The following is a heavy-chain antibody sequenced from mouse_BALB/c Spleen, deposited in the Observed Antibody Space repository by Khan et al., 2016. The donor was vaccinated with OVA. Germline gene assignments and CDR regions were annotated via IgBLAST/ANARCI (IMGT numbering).Heavy chain of an antibody. D-gene: IGHD1-1*01. V-gene: IGHV3-2*02. CDR3: ARWNYYGDCFDY. CDR2: ISYSGFT. CDR1: GYSITSVYA. Sequence: EVELVESGPGLVKPSQSLSLTCTVTGYSITSVYAWNWIRQFPGNKLEWMGYISYSGFTSYTPSLKSRISITRATSKNQFFLQLTSETTEDTTTYTGARWNYYGDCFDYWGQGTTLTVSS. J-gene: IGHJ2*01.